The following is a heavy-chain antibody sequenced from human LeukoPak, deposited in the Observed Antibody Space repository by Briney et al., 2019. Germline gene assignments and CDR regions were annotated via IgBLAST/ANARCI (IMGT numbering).Heavy chain of an antibody. J-gene: IGHJ4*02. D-gene: IGHD6-13*01. V-gene: IGHV1-2*02. Sequence: GASVKVSCKASGYTFTGYYMHWVRQAPGQGLEWMGWINPNSGGTNYALKFQGRVTMTRDTSISTAYMELSRLRSDDTAVYYCARGIAAAGQIGDYWGQGTLVTVSS. CDR2: INPNSGGT. CDR3: ARGIAAAGQIGDY. CDR1: GYTFTGYY.